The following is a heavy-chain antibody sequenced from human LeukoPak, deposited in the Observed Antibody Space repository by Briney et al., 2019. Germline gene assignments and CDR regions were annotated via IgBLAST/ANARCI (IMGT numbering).Heavy chain of an antibody. CDR2: IDYIGNT. V-gene: IGHV4-59*01. CDR1: GASISSYY. D-gene: IGHD5-18*01. J-gene: IGHJ3*02. CDR3: ARTRRGYTYGFPSRELLKAFDM. Sequence: SETLSLTCTVSGASISSYYWSWIRQPPGKGLEWIGYIDYIGNTKNNPSLKSRVTISLDTSKKQFSLKLSSVTAADTAVYSCARTRRGYTYGFPSRELLKAFDMWGQGTMVTVSS.